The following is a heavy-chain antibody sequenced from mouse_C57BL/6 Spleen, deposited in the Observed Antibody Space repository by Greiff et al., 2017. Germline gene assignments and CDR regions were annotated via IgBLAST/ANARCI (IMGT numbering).Heavy chain of an antibody. CDR1: GYTFTSYW. V-gene: IGHV1-72*01. J-gene: IGHJ4*01. CDR3: AKPIYYDYADFYAMDY. Sequence: VQLVESGAELVKPGASVKLSCKASGYTFTSYWMHWVKQRPGRGLEWIGRIDPNSGGTKYNEKFKSKATLTVDKPSSTAYMQLSSLTSEDSAVYYCAKPIYYDYADFYAMDYWGQGTSVTVSS. D-gene: IGHD2-4*01. CDR2: IDPNSGGT.